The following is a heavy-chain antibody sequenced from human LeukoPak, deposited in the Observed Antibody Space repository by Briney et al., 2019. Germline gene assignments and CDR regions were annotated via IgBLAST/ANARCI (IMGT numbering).Heavy chain of an antibody. CDR3: ARNGSTHAFDI. Sequence: GGSLRLSCAASGFTFSSYGMHWVRQAPGKGLEWVSSISSSGSYMYYVESLKGRFTISRDYAKNSLYLHMNSLRAEDTAVYYCARNGSTHAFDIWGQGTMVTVSS. CDR2: ISSSGSYM. CDR1: GFTFSSYG. D-gene: IGHD2-2*01. J-gene: IGHJ3*02. V-gene: IGHV3-21*01.